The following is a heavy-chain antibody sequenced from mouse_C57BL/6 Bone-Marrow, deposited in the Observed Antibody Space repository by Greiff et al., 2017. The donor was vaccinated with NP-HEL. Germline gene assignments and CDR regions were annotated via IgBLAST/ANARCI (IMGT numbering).Heavy chain of an antibody. CDR2: IDPSDSYT. CDR3: ARGPY. Sequence: VQLQQPGAELVKPGASVKLSCKASGYTFTSYWMQWVKQRPGQGLEWIGEIDPSDSYTNYNQKFKGKATLTVDTSSSTAYMQLSSLTSEDSAVYYCARGPYGGQGTAVTGSS. CDR1: GYTFTSYW. J-gene: IGHJ4*01. V-gene: IGHV1-50*01.